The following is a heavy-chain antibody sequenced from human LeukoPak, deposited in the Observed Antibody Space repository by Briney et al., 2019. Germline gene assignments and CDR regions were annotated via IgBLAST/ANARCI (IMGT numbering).Heavy chain of an antibody. CDR3: ARGSWIQLWLFDY. V-gene: IGHV1-18*01. D-gene: IGHD5-18*01. CDR1: GYTFTSYG. J-gene: IGHJ4*02. Sequence: GASVKVSCKASGYTFTSYGISWVRQAPGQGLEWMGWISAYNGNTNYAQKLQGRVTITRNTSISTAYMELSSLRSEDTAVYYCARGSWIQLWLFDYWGQGTLVTVSS. CDR2: ISAYNGNT.